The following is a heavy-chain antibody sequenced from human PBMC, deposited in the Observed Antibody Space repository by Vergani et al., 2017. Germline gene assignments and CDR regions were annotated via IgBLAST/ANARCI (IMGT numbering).Heavy chain of an antibody. D-gene: IGHD3-10*01. CDR2: IKQDGSEK. J-gene: IGHJ1*01. Sequence: EVQLVESGGGLVQPGGSLRLSCAASGFTFSSYWMSWVRQAPGQGLEWVANIKQDGSEKYYVDSVKGRFTISRDNAKNSLYLQMNSLRAEDTAVYYCARDDKAGLDPFQHWGQGTLVTVSS. CDR1: GFTFSSYW. V-gene: IGHV3-7*03. CDR3: ARDDKAGLDPFQH.